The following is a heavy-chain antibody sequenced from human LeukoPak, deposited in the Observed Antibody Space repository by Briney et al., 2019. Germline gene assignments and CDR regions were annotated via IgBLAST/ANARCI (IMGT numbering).Heavy chain of an antibody. D-gene: IGHD6-19*01. CDR3: ARAEPKVAAFDY. J-gene: IGHJ4*02. CDR2: INPNSGGT. Sequence: ASVKVSCKASGYTFTSYGISWVRQAPGQGLEWMGWINPNSGGTNYAQKFQGRVTMTRDASISTAYMELSRLRSDDTAVYYCARAEPKVAAFDYWGQGTLVTVSS. CDR1: GYTFTSYG. V-gene: IGHV1-2*02.